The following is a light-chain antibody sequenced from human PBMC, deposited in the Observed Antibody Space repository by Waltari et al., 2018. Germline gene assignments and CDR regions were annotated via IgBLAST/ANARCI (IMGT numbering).Light chain of an antibody. CDR2: SND. J-gene: IGLJ2*01. V-gene: IGLV1-44*01. CDR3: AAWDDSLGGPV. Sequence: QSLLTQPPSASGTPGQRVTLSCPGGPSNIRSHTLNWYRQFPGTAPKVLIYSNDQRTSGVPERFSGSKSGTSASLAISGLQSEDEADYYCAAWDDSLGGPVFGGGTKLTVL. CDR1: PSNIRSHT.